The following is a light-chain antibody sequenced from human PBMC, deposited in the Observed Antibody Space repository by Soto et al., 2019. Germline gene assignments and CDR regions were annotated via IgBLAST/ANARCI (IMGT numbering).Light chain of an antibody. V-gene: IGKV3-20*01. CDR1: QTVSSTY. J-gene: IGKJ2*01. Sequence: DIVLTQSPGTLSLSPGERATLSCRASQTVSSTYLALYQQKPDQAPRLLIFGASSRATVIPDRFSGSGSGTDFPLIISRLEPEDFGVYYCQQFGSSPSYTFGQGTKLEIK. CDR2: GAS. CDR3: QQFGSSPSYT.